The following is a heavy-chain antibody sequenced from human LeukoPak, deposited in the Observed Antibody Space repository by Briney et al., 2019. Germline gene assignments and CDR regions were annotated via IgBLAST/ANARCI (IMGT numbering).Heavy chain of an antibody. CDR1: GFTFSSYA. CDR3: ARESSSGSGVLGLSYFDY. V-gene: IGHV3-30-3*01. CDR2: ISYDGSNK. Sequence: GGSLRLSCAASGFTFSSYAMHWVRQAPGKGLEWVEVISYDGSNKYYADSVKGRFTISRDNSKNTLYLQMNSLRAEDTAVYYCARESSSGSGVLGLSYFDYWGQGTLVTVSS. D-gene: IGHD6-25*01. J-gene: IGHJ4*02.